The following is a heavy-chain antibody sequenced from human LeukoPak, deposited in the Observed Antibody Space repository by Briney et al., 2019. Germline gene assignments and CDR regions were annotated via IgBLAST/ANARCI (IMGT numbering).Heavy chain of an antibody. J-gene: IGHJ4*02. V-gene: IGHV3-7*01. CDR3: FGSGSYSK. CDR2: IKPDGSQT. D-gene: IGHD3-10*01. Sequence: GSLGLSFSASWFTFSNSWINWVRPALGKGLEWVANIKPDGSQTFYLDSVKGRFTVSRDNAKHSAYLQMNSLRAEDTAVYYCFGSGSYSKWDQGTLVTVSS. CDR1: WFTFSNSW.